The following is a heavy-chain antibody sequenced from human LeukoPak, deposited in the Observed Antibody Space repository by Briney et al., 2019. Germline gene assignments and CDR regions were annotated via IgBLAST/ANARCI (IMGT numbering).Heavy chain of an antibody. Sequence: ASVTVSCKASGYTFTNYGISWVRQAPGQGLEWMGWIRPYNGNTNYAQTFQGRVTMTTDTATNTAYMELRSLTSDDTGVYYCXXXXXXXXXXXYHPEYSQYWGQGTLVTVSS. CDR1: GYTFTNYG. CDR3: XXXXXXXXXXXYHPEYSQY. V-gene: IGHV1-18*01. J-gene: IGHJ1*01. D-gene: IGHD3-16*01. CDR2: IRPYNGNT.